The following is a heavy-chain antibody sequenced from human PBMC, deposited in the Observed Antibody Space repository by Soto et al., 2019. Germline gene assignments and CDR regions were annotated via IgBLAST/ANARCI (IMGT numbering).Heavy chain of an antibody. V-gene: IGHV3-30*18. D-gene: IGHD1-1*01. Sequence: QVQLVESGGGVVQPGRSLRLSCAASGFTFSSYGMHWVRQAPGKGLEWVAVISYDGSNKYYADSVKGRFTISRDNSKNTLYLQMNSLRAEDTAVYYCAKDNEEGWNAQIHYYGMDVWGQGTTVTVSS. CDR3: AKDNEEGWNAQIHYYGMDV. CDR2: ISYDGSNK. J-gene: IGHJ6*02. CDR1: GFTFSSYG.